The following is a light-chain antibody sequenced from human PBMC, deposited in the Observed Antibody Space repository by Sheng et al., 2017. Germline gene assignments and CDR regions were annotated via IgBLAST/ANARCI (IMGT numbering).Light chain of an antibody. Sequence: QSALTQPASVSGSPGQSITISCTGTTSDVGSYNFVSWYQHHPGKAPKVMIYEINKRPSGVSDHFSGSRSGNTASLTISGLQAEDEADYYCCSYAGSSTLVFGGGTKLTVL. CDR1: TSDVGSYNF. V-gene: IGLV2-23*02. J-gene: IGLJ2*01. CDR2: EIN. CDR3: CSYAGSSTLV.